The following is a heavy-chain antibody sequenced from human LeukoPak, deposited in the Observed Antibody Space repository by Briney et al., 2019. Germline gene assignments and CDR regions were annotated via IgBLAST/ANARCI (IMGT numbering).Heavy chain of an antibody. V-gene: IGHV3-30*02. J-gene: IGHJ4*02. D-gene: IGHD3-22*01. CDR2: IRHDGSYQ. Sequence: GGSLRLSCAAFGFAFSSYGMHWVRQTPGKGLEWVAFIRHDGSYQQYADSVKGRFTVSRDNSKDMVYLQMNSLRTEDTAVYYCSKNRDSSDYPRDFDFWGQGTLVTVSS. CDR3: SKNRDSSDYPRDFDF. CDR1: GFAFSSYG.